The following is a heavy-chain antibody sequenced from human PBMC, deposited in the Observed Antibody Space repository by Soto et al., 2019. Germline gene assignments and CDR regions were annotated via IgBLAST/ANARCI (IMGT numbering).Heavy chain of an antibody. Sequence: PSETLSLTCTVSGGSISGYYWSWIRQPPGKGLEWIGYIYYSGTTNYNPSLKSRVTISVDTSKNQFSLKLSSVTAADTAVYYCERRYGGTLDYWGQGTLVTVSS. CDR3: ERRYGGTLDY. D-gene: IGHD4-17*01. CDR2: IYYSGTT. CDR1: GGSISGYY. J-gene: IGHJ4*02. V-gene: IGHV4-59*12.